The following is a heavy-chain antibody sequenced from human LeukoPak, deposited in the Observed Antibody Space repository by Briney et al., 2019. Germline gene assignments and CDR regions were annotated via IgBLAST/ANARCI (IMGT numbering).Heavy chain of an antibody. Sequence: PGGSLRLSCAASGFTFSSYEMNWVRQAPGKGLVWVSYISSSGSTIYYADSVKGRFTISRDNAKNSLYLQMNSLRAEDTAVYYCARDGGSYYPDAFDIWGQGTMVTVSS. CDR1: GFTFSSYE. CDR2: ISSSGSTI. V-gene: IGHV3-48*03. CDR3: ARDGGSYYPDAFDI. D-gene: IGHD1-26*01. J-gene: IGHJ3*02.